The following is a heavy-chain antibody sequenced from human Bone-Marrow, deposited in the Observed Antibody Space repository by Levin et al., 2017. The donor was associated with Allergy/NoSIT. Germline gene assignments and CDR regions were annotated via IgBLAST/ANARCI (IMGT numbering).Heavy chain of an antibody. J-gene: IGHJ4*02. CDR1: GFAFSSYE. D-gene: IGHD4-11*01. V-gene: IGHV3-48*03. Sequence: GGSLRLSCAASGFAFSSYEMNWVRQAPGKGLEWVSYISSSGSTIYYTESVKGRFTISRDNAKNSLYLQMNSLGAEDTAVYYGARDLAMDYRQPHYFDYWGQGTLVTVSS. CDR2: ISSSGSTI. CDR3: ARDLAMDYRQPHYFDY.